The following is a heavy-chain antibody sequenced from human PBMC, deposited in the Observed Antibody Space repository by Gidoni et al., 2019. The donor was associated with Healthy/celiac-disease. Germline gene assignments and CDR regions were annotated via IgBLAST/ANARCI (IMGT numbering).Heavy chain of an antibody. J-gene: IGHJ4*02. CDR3: AMGDFWGKGWALDY. CDR1: GFTFSSYW. D-gene: IGHD3-3*01. V-gene: IGHV3-7*01. CDR2: IKQDGSEK. Sequence: EVQLVESGGGLVQPGGSLRLSCAASGFTFSSYWMSWVRQAPGKGLEWVANIKQDGSEKYYVDSVKGRFTISRDNAKNSLYLQMNSLRAEDTAVYYCAMGDFWGKGWALDYWGQGTLVTVSS.